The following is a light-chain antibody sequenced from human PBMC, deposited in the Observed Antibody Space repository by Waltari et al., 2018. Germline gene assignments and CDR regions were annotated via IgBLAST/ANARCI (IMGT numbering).Light chain of an antibody. CDR1: QSILYSSSNQNY. CDR2: WAS. V-gene: IGKV4-1*01. J-gene: IGKJ1*01. Sequence: DIVMTQSPDSLAVSPGERATINCKSSQSILYSSSNQNYLAWYQQKPGPPPKVLIYWASTRESGVPDRFSGSGSGTDFTLTISNLQAEDVAVYYCQQYYSIGGTFGQGTRVDIK. CDR3: QQYYSIGGT.